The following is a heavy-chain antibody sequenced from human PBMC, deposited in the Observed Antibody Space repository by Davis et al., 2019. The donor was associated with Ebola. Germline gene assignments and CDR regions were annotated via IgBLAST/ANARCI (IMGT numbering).Heavy chain of an antibody. J-gene: IGHJ4*02. CDR1: GLTFTDSA. CDR3: TVRFDY. Sequence: AASVKISCVASGLTFTDSAIHWVRQAPGKGLEWVGRVRSKANFYETSYGASVRGRFIISRDDSKKMAYLQMNSLQTGDTAIYYCTVRFDYWGRGTLVTVSS. CDR2: VRSKANFYET. V-gene: IGHV3-73*01.